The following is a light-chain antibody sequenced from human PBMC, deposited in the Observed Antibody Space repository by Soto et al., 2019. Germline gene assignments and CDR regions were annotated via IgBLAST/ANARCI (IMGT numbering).Light chain of an antibody. CDR3: SSCTSSSTL. V-gene: IGLV2-14*01. J-gene: IGLJ1*01. Sequence: QSVLTQPASVSGSPGQSITISCTGTSSDVGSYNYVSWYQQHPGKAPKLMIYEVSDRPSGISSRFSGSKSGNTASLTISGLQNEDEADYYCSSCTSSSTLFGTGTKLTVL. CDR1: SSDVGSYNY. CDR2: EVS.